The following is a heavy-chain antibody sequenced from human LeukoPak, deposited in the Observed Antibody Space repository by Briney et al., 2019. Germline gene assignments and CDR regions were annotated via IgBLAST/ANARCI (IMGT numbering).Heavy chain of an antibody. J-gene: IGHJ4*02. CDR1: GGSISSGGYS. Sequence: SETLSLTCAVSGGSISSGGYSWNWIRQPPGRGLEWIGYIYHSGSTYYNPSLKSRVTISADTSKNQVSLTLSSVTAADTAVYYCARHPELYFFDYWGQGTLVTVSS. V-gene: IGHV4-30-2*01. CDR3: ARHPELYFFDY. D-gene: IGHD3-10*01. CDR2: IYHSGST.